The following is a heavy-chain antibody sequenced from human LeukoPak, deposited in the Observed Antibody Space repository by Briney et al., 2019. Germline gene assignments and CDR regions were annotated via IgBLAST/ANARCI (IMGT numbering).Heavy chain of an antibody. J-gene: IGHJ4*02. Sequence: GSLRLSCVASGFAFNTYVMSWVRQPPGKGLEWIGYIYYSGSTNYNPSLKSRVTISVDTSKNQSSLKLSSVTAADTAVYYCARKNSSSSFDYWGQGTLVTVSS. CDR3: ARKNSSSSFDY. CDR1: GFAFNTYV. CDR2: IYYSGST. V-gene: IGHV4-59*01. D-gene: IGHD6-6*01.